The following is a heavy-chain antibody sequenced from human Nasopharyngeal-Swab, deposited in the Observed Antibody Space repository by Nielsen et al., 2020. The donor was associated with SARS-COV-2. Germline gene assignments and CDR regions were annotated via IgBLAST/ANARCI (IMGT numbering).Heavy chain of an antibody. D-gene: IGHD5-18*01. CDR3: ARGRAQLWSRVNGMDV. CDR1: GFTFSSYE. V-gene: IGHV3-48*03. Sequence: GGSLRLSCAASGFTFSSYEMNWVRQAPGKGLEWVSYISRSGSTIYYADSVKGRFTISRDNAKNSLYLQMNSLRAEDTAVYYCARGRAQLWSRVNGMDVWGQGTTVTVSS. CDR2: ISRSGSTI. J-gene: IGHJ6*02.